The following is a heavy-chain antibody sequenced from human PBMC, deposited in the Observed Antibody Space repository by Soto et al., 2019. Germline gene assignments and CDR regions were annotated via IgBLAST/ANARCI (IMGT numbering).Heavy chain of an antibody. V-gene: IGHV3-23*01. J-gene: IGHJ5*02. CDR2: ISAGGGNT. CDR1: GFSFSTYA. D-gene: IGHD2-2*01. CDR3: AKHVEYQLLSGFDP. Sequence: EVQLLESGGGLVQPGGSLRLSCVASGFSFSTYAMSWVRQAPGKGLEWVSGISAGGGNTYYADSVGGRFTISRDNPKNTLYLQISSLRAEDTALYYCAKHVEYQLLSGFDPWGQGTLVTVSS.